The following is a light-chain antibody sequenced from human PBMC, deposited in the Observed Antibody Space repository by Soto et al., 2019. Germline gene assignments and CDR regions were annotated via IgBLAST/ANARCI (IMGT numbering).Light chain of an antibody. J-gene: IGLJ2*01. CDR2: YNN. V-gene: IGLV1-51*01. Sequence: QSVLMQPPSVSAAPGQKVTISCSGSSSNIGNYYVSWYQQLPRTAPKLLISYNNQRPSGIPDRFSGSKSGTSATLDISGLQAGDEADYYCGAWDASLSHVVFGGGTKLTVL. CDR1: SSNIGNYY. CDR3: GAWDASLSHVV.